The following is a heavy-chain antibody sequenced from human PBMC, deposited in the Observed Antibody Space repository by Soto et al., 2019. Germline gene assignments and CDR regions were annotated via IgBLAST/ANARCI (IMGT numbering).Heavy chain of an antibody. D-gene: IGHD5-12*01. CDR1: GGTFDNYA. CDR2: IIPIFGTQ. J-gene: IGHJ5*02. V-gene: IGHV1-69*12. Sequence: QVQLVQSGAEVKKPGSSVKVSCKASGGTFDNYAISWVRQAPGQGLEWVGGIIPIFGTQNYAQKVRGRVTITADESTTTAYMELSSLRSEDTAVYYCARDGGRDGYFGNWFDPWGQGTLVTVSS. CDR3: ARDGGRDGYFGNWFDP.